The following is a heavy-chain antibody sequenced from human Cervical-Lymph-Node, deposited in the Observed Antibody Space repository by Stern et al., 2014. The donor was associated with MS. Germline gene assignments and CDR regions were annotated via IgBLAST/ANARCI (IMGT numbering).Heavy chain of an antibody. CDR1: GYTLTELS. CDR3: ATVNLMGAGFDY. J-gene: IGHJ4*02. V-gene: IGHV1-24*01. CDR2: FDPEDGET. Sequence: QVQLVESGAEVKKPGASVKVSCKVSGYTLTELSMHWGRQAPGKGLEWMGGFDPEDGETIYAQKFQGRVTMTEDTSTDTAYMELSSLRSEDTAVYYCATVNLMGAGFDYWGQGTLVTVSS. D-gene: IGHD1-26*01.